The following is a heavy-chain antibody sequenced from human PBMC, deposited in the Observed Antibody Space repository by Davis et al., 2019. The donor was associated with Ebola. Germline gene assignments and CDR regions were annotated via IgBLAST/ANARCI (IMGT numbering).Heavy chain of an antibody. CDR1: GFTFSNYA. CDR3: AISRGDSYSSVDY. J-gene: IGHJ4*02. D-gene: IGHD2-21*01. V-gene: IGHV3-23*01. Sequence: GESLKISCAASGFTFSNYAMNWVRQAPGKGLEWVSTVSSGGSTYYVGSVKGRFTISRDNSKNTLYLQMNSLRAEDTALYYCAISRGDSYSSVDYWGQGTLATVSS. CDR2: VSSGGST.